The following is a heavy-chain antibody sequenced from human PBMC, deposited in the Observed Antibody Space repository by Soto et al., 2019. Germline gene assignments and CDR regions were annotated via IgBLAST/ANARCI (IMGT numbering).Heavy chain of an antibody. Sequence: ASLKISCKGCGFTFNNYCISWVRQMPGKGLEWMGSIDPTDSETTYTPSFRGHVTISVDKSINTAYLHWSSLRASDTAMYYCARSLLVVVVAEDHYGMDVWGQGTTVTGSS. CDR1: GFTFNNYC. J-gene: IGHJ6*02. V-gene: IGHV5-10-1*01. CDR2: IDPTDSET. CDR3: ARSLLVVVVAEDHYGMDV. D-gene: IGHD2-2*01.